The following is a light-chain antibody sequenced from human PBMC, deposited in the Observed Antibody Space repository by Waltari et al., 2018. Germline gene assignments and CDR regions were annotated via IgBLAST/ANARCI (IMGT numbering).Light chain of an antibody. V-gene: IGLV2-23*01. CDR3: TSYAGSSSPRV. Sequence: QPALIQPASVSRSPGQSLPLPRTGTHSDVGCYNLFSWYQQHPGKAPKLMIYEGNNRPSGVSYRFSGSKYGNTASLTISGLQADDEADYYYTSYAGSSSPRVFGGGTKLTVL. CDR1: HSDVGCYNL. CDR2: EGN. J-gene: IGLJ3*02.